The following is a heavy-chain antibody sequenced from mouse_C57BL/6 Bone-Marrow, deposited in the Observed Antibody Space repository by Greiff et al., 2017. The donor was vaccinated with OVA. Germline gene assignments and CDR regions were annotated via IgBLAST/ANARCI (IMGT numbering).Heavy chain of an antibody. V-gene: IGHV5-17*01. CDR3: ARINYWYFDV. CDR1: GFTFSDYG. CDR2: ISSGSGTI. Sequence: EVMLVESGGGLVKPGGSLKLSCAASGFTFSDYGMHWVRQAPEKGLEWVAYISSGSGTIYYADTVTGRFTISRDNAKNTLFLQMTSLRSEDTAMYYWARINYWYFDVGGTGTTVTVSS. J-gene: IGHJ1*03.